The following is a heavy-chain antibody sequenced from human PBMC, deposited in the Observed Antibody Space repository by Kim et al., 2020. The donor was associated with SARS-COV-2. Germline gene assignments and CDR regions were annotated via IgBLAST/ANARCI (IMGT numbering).Heavy chain of an antibody. CDR2: ISYDGSNK. Sequence: GGSLRLSCAASGFTFSSYGMHWVRQAPGKGLEWVAVISYDGSNKYYADSVKGRFTISRDNSKNTLYLQMNSLRAEDTAVYYCATGMDDSSGYYYWGQGTL. CDR1: GFTFSSYG. J-gene: IGHJ4*02. V-gene: IGHV3-30*03. D-gene: IGHD3-22*01. CDR3: ATGMDDSSGYYY.